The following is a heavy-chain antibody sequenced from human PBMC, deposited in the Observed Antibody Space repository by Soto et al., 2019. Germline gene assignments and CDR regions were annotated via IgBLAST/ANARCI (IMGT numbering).Heavy chain of an antibody. Sequence: EVQLVESGGGLVQPGGSLRLSCAASGFTFRNYWMGWVRQTPDKGLEWVANIKPDGSDKYYVDSVKGRFTISRDNTKNSVFVQMNSLRAEDTAVYYCARENYFDYWGQGTLVTVSS. J-gene: IGHJ4*02. V-gene: IGHV3-7*01. CDR3: ARENYFDY. CDR2: IKPDGSDK. CDR1: GFTFRNYW.